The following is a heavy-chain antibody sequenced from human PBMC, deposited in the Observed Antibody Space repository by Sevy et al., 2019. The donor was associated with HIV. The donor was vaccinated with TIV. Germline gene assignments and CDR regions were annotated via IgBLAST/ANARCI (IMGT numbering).Heavy chain of an antibody. V-gene: IGHV3-23*01. J-gene: IGHJ3*02. CDR2: ISGSGGSK. CDR1: GFTFSSYA. Sequence: GGSLRLSCAASGFTFSSYAMSWVRQAPGKGLEWVSAISGSGGSKNYADSVKGGFTISRDNSKNTLYLQMNSLRAEDTAVYYCAKESSASSGWYQGVDAFDIWGQGTMVTVSS. D-gene: IGHD6-19*01. CDR3: AKESSASSGWYQGVDAFDI.